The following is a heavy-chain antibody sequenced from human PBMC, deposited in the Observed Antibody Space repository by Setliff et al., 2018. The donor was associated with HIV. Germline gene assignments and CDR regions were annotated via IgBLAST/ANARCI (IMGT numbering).Heavy chain of an antibody. J-gene: IGHJ6*03. CDR3: TKDGSLSGRYFYYMDV. V-gene: IGHV3-9*01. CDR1: GFIFSSFA. CDR2: ISWNSGMV. Sequence: PGGSLRLSCKGSGFIFSSFAMYWVRQVPGKGLEWVSGISWNSGMVAYADFVRGRFTISRDNGRKSLYLQMDSLTTEDTALYFCTKDGSLSGRYFYYMDVWGKGTTVTSP.